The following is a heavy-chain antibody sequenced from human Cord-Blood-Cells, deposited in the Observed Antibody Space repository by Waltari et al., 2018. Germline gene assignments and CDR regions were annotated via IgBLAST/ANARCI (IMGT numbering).Heavy chain of an antibody. J-gene: IGHJ4*02. CDR1: GFTFSGSA. CDR3: TRHVIAAAGTDY. V-gene: IGHV3-73*02. Sequence: EVQLVESGGGLVQPGGYLKLSCAASGFTFSGSAMHWVRQASGKGLGWVGRIRSKANSYATAYAASVKGRFTISRDDSKNTAYLQMNSLKTEDTAVYYCTRHVIAAAGTDYWGQGTLVTVSS. D-gene: IGHD6-13*01. CDR2: IRSKANSYAT.